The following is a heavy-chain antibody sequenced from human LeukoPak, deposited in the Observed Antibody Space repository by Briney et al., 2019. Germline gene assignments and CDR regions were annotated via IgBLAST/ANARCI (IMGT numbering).Heavy chain of an antibody. V-gene: IGHV4-34*01. J-gene: IGHJ5*02. CDR2: INHSGST. CDR3: ARGAYDYVWGSYRYERRNWFDP. D-gene: IGHD3-16*02. Sequence: SETLSLTCAVYGGSFSGYYWSWIRQPPGKGLERIGEINHSGSTNYNPSLKSRVTISVDTSKNQFSLKLSSVTAADTAVYYCARGAYDYVWGSYRYERRNWFDPWGQGILVTVSS. CDR1: GGSFSGYY.